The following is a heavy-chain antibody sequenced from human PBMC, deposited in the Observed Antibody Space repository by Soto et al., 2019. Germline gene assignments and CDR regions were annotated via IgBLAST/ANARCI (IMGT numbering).Heavy chain of an antibody. CDR2: IYYSGST. V-gene: IGHV4-31*03. CDR3: AITSDTIYCSGGSCPGLP. Sequence: SETLSLTCTVSGCSISSGGYYWSWIRQHPGKGLEWIGYIYYSGSTYYNPSLKSRVTISVDTSKNQFSLKLSSVTAADTAVYYCAITSDTIYCSGGSCPGLPWGQGTLVTVSS. CDR1: GCSISSGGYY. D-gene: IGHD2-15*01. J-gene: IGHJ4*02.